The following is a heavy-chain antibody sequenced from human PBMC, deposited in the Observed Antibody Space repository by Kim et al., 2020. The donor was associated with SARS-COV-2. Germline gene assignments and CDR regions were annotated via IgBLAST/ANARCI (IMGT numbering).Heavy chain of an antibody. J-gene: IGHJ2*01. CDR3: ARTPAGGSGSPISAGGYVDL. D-gene: IGHD3-10*01. V-gene: IGHV1-69*13. CDR1: GGTFSSYA. CDR2: IIPIFGTA. Sequence: SVKVSCKASGGTFSSYAISWVRQAPGQGLEWMGGIIPIFGTANYAQKFQGRVTITADESTSTAYMELSSLRSEDTAVYYCARTPAGGSGSPISAGGYVDLWGRGTLGTVSS.